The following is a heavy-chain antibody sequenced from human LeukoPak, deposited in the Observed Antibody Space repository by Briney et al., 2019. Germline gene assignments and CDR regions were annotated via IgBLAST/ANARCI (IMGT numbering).Heavy chain of an antibody. Sequence: SETLSLTCTVSGDSLSTPQYYWGWIRQPPGRGLEWIGSVYYGGSLFYNPSLKSRVTLSVDTSKNQFSLKLSSVTAAGTAVYYCAGHVTPPYTNYGAYWGRGTLVTVSS. J-gene: IGHJ4*02. D-gene: IGHD4-17*01. CDR3: AGHVTPPYTNYGAY. V-gene: IGHV4-39*01. CDR1: GDSLSTPQYY. CDR2: VYYGGSL.